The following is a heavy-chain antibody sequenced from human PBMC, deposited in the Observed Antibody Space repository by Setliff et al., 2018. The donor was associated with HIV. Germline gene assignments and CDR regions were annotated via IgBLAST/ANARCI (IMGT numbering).Heavy chain of an antibody. Sequence: SETLSLTCSVSGASINGGNYYWIWIRQQPGKGLEWIGYIHTDGNIYYDPSLRSRVTISVDTSKNQFSMKLNSVTAADTAVYYCASSDRGVWGSNVWGQGAIVTVSS. CDR3: ASSDRGVWGSNV. CDR2: IHTDGNI. J-gene: IGHJ3*01. V-gene: IGHV4-31*03. D-gene: IGHD3-16*01. CDR1: GASINGGNYY.